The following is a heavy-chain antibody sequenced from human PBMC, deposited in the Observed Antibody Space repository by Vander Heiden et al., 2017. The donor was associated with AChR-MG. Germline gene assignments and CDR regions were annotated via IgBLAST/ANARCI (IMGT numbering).Heavy chain of an antibody. V-gene: IGHV3-73*02. D-gene: IGHD4-4*01. J-gene: IGHJ4*02. CDR2: IRSKANNYAT. CDR3: TRREDYSGNRDY. Sequence: EVQLVESGGGLVQPGGSLRLSCAASGFTFSGSAMHWVRQASGKGLEWLGRIRSKANNYATAYAESVKGRFTISRDDSKNTAYLQMNSLKTEDTAVYYCTRREDYSGNRDYWGQGTLVTVSS. CDR1: GFTFSGSA.